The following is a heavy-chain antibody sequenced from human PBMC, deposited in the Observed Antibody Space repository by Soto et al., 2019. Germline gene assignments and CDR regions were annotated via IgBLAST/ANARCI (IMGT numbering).Heavy chain of an antibody. CDR1: CGSISNYY. J-gene: IGHJ4*02. Sequence: SETLSLTCNVSCGSISNYYWTWIRQSPGKGLEWIGYVYYSGSTNYNPSLKSRVTISVDRSKNQFSLKLTSVTAADTAVYYCAVDRSGYYYFDYWGQGTLVTVSS. CDR3: AVDRSGYYYFDY. V-gene: IGHV4-59*01. CDR2: VYYSGST. D-gene: IGHD3-22*01.